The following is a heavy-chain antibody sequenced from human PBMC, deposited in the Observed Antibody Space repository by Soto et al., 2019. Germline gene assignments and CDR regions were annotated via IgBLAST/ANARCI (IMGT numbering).Heavy chain of an antibody. J-gene: IGHJ6*02. V-gene: IGHV1-46*01. Sequence: ASVKVSCKASGYMFTRYYMHWVRQAPGQGLEWMGIINPSGGGTSYAQKFQGRVTMTRDTSTSTAYMDLRSLRSDDTAVYYCARDQGITTFGVYSMYYYGMDVWGQGTTVTVSS. CDR1: GYMFTRYY. D-gene: IGHD3-3*01. CDR2: INPSGGGT. CDR3: ARDQGITTFGVYSMYYYGMDV.